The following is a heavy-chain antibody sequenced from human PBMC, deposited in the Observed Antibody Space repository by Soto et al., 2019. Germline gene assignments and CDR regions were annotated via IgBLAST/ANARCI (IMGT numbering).Heavy chain of an antibody. CDR1: GFSVSNNH. Sequence: VQLVESGGGLIQPGGSLRLSCAASGFSVSNNHMTWIRQTAGKGLELVSFIHGGGSTSYADSVKGRFTISRDNSKNTLYLQMDRLRAEDTAIYYCAGRLTTAASLDYWGQGNLVTVSS. CDR2: IHGGGST. D-gene: IGHD3-16*01. V-gene: IGHV3-53*01. CDR3: AGRLTTAASLDY. J-gene: IGHJ4*02.